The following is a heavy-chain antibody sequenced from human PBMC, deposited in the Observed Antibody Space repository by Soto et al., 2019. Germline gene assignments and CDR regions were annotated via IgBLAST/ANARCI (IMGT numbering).Heavy chain of an antibody. Sequence: PGGSLRLSCAASGFTFSSYAMSWVRQAPGKGLEWGSAISGSGGSTYYADSVKGRFTISRDNSKNTLYLQMNSLRAEDTAVYYCAKVVTIFGVVNYNWFDPWGQGTLVTVSS. CDR2: ISGSGGST. D-gene: IGHD3-3*01. V-gene: IGHV3-23*01. CDR3: AKVVTIFGVVNYNWFDP. J-gene: IGHJ5*02. CDR1: GFTFSSYA.